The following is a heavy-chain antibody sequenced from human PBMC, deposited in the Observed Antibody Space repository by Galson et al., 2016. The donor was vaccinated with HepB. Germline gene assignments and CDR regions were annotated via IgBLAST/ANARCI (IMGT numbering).Heavy chain of an antibody. Sequence: SLRLSCAASGFTFSISAMNWVRQAPGKGLEWVSGLHTSGATYYADSVRGRFTNSRDNSKNTLYLQMSSLRAEDTAVYYCAIWEWGLPPCWGQGTLVTVSS. V-gene: IGHV3-23*01. CDR2: LHTSGAT. J-gene: IGHJ4*02. CDR3: AIWEWGLPPC. D-gene: IGHD1-26*01. CDR1: GFTFSISA.